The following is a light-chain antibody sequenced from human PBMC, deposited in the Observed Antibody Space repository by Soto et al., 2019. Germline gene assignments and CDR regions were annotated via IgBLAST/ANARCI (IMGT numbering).Light chain of an antibody. V-gene: IGKV3-15*01. CDR1: QTISSA. CDR3: QQYNNWLTWT. Sequence: EVVLTQSPGTLSLSPGERATLSCRASQTISSASLAWYQQKPGQAPRLLIYGASTRATGIPARFSGSGSGTEFTLTISSLQSEDFAVYYCQQYNNWLTWTFGQGTKVEIK. CDR2: GAS. J-gene: IGKJ1*01.